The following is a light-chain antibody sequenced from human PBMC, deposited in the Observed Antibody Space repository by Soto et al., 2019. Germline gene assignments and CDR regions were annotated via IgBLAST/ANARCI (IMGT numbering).Light chain of an antibody. V-gene: IGKV3D-15*01. Sequence: ETVMTQSPATLSVSPGERATLSCRASQSVTSNLAWYQQKPGQAPRLLIYDASTRATGVPARFSGSGSGTEFTLTISSLQSEDFAVYFCQQYNNWPPITFGQGTRLEIK. J-gene: IGKJ5*01. CDR3: QQYNNWPPIT. CDR1: QSVTSN. CDR2: DAS.